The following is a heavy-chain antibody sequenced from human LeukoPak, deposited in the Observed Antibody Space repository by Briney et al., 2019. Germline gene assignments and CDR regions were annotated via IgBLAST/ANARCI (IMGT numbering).Heavy chain of an antibody. CDR2: ISAYNGNT. J-gene: IGHJ4*02. CDR1: GGTFSSYA. V-gene: IGHV1-18*01. CDR3: ARDRRRLVPLDY. Sequence: ASVKVSCKASGGTFSSYAISWVRQAPGQGLEWMGWISAYNGNTNYAQKLQGRVTMTTDTSTSTAYMELRSLRSDDTAVYYCARDRRRLVPLDYWGQGTLVTVSS. D-gene: IGHD2-8*02.